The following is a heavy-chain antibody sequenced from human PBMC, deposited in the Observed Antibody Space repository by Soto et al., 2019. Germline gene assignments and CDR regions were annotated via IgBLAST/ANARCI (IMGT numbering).Heavy chain of an antibody. D-gene: IGHD1-26*01. J-gene: IGHJ5*02. CDR2: VSAYNGNT. CDR3: ARDGGSYSGWFDP. CDR1: GYTFTNYC. V-gene: IGHV1-18*04. Sequence: ASVKVSCKASGYTFTNYCITWVRQSPVQGLEWMGWVSAYNGNTNYAQKLQGRVTMTTDTSTSTAYMELRSLRSDDTAVYYCARDGGSYSGWFDPWGQETRVTVSS.